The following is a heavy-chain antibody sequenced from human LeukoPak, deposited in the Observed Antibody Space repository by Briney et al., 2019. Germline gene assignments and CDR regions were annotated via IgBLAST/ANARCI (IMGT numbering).Heavy chain of an antibody. CDR3: ARGPYYGDLNPDYFDY. J-gene: IGHJ4*02. D-gene: IGHD3-16*01. CDR1: DYTFTSYG. Sequence: ASVKVSCKTSDYTFTSYGITWLRQAPGQGLEWMGWISTYNGKTNYVDKFQGRVTMTTDTFTKTVYMHLRSLRSDDTALYYCARGPYYGDLNPDYFDYWGQGPLVTVSS. V-gene: IGHV1-18*01. CDR2: ISTYNGKT.